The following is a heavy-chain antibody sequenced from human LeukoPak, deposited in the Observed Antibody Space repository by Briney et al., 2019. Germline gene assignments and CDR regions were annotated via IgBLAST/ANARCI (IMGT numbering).Heavy chain of an antibody. CDR3: ARDIVAAAGTFDY. J-gene: IGHJ4*02. CDR1: GYTFSSHG. D-gene: IGHD6-13*01. Sequence: ASVKVSCKASGYTFSSHGISWVRQAPGQGLEWMGWINPNSGGTNYAQKFQGRITMTRDTSISTAYMELSRLRSDDTAVYYCARDIVAAAGTFDYWGQGTLVTVSS. V-gene: IGHV1-2*02. CDR2: INPNSGGT.